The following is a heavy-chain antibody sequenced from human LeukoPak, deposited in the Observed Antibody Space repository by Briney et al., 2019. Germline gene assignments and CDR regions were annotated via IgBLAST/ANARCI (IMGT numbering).Heavy chain of an antibody. D-gene: IGHD3-3*01. CDR3: ARGLTIFGVVNDAFDI. CDR1: GLTFTSYC. CDR2: TNIDGSST. J-gene: IGHJ3*02. Sequence: PGESLRLSCAASGLTFTSYCMHWVRPAPGKGLVWVSPTNIDGSSTIYADSVKGRFTISRDNAKNTLYLQMKSLRAEDTAVYYCARGLTIFGVVNDAFDIWGQGTMVTVSS. V-gene: IGHV3-74*01.